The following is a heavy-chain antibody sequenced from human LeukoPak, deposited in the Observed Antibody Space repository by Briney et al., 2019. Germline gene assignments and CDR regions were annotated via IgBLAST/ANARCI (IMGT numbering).Heavy chain of an antibody. D-gene: IGHD1-1*01. CDR3: ARHSGDHWITLNWFDP. CDR1: GGSISSYY. J-gene: IGHJ5*02. Sequence: SETLSLTCTVSGGSISSYYWSWIRQPAGKGLEWIGRIYTSGSTTYNPSLKSRVTMSVDTSKNQFSLKLSSVTAADTAVYYCARHSGDHWITLNWFDPWGQGTLVTVSS. V-gene: IGHV4-4*07. CDR2: IYTSGST.